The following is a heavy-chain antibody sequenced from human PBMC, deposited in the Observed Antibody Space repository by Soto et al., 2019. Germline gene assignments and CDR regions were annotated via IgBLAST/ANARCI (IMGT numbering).Heavy chain of an antibody. CDR2: ISGNGGST. D-gene: IGHD3-3*01. V-gene: IGHV3-23*01. J-gene: IGHJ4*02. CDR1: GFTFSSYA. CDR3: AKINDFLSGYPQDYYFDY. Sequence: GGSLRLSCAASGFTFSSYAMAWVRQAPGKGLEWVSGISGNGGSTHYADSVKGRFTISRDNSKDTLSLQMNSLRAEDTAVYYCAKINDFLSGYPQDYYFDYWGQGT.